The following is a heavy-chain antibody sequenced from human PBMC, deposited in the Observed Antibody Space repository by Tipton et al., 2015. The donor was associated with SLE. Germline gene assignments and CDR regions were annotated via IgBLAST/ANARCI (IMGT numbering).Heavy chain of an antibody. CDR2: IYTSGST. CDR3: ARLPYYDILTGSSAFDI. CDR1: GGSISSGSYY. Sequence: TLSLTCTVSGGSISSGSYYWSWIRQPAGKGLEWIGRIYTSGSTSYNPSLKSRVAISVDTSKNQFSLKLSSVTAADTAVYYCARLPYYDILTGSSAFDIWGQGTMVTVSS. J-gene: IGHJ3*02. V-gene: IGHV4-61*02. D-gene: IGHD3-9*01.